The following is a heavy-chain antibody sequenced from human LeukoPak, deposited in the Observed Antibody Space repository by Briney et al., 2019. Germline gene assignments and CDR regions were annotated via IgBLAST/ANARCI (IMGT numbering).Heavy chain of an antibody. CDR1: GYTFTSYG. CDR2: ISAYNGNT. V-gene: IGHV1-18*04. Sequence: ASVKVSCKASGYTFTSYGISWVRQAPGQGLEWMGWISAYNGNTNYAQKPQGRVTMTTDTSTSTAYMELRSLRSDDTAEYYCARDRDCSGGSCYSLAYFDYWGQGTLVTVSS. CDR3: ARDRDCSGGSCYSLAYFDY. J-gene: IGHJ4*02. D-gene: IGHD2-15*01.